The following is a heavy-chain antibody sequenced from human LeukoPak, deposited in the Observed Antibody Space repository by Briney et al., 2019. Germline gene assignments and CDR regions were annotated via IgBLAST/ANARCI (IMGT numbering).Heavy chain of an antibody. D-gene: IGHD3-22*01. CDR2: INPSGGST. CDR3: ARRGAYYYDSSGYSNFDY. J-gene: IGHJ4*02. V-gene: IGHV1-46*01. Sequence: ASLKVSSTASVYTFTTYYMHWVRQAPGQGLEWMGIINPSGGSTSYAQKFQGRVTMTRDTSTSIVYMELSSLRSEDTAVYYCARRGAYYYDSSGYSNFDYWGQGTLVTVSS. CDR1: VYTFTTYY.